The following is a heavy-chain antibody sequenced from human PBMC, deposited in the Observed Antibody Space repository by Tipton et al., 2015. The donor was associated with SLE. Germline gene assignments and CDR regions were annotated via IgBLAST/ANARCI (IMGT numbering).Heavy chain of an antibody. CDR1: GFTLSSYA. CDR3: TKGRGDTNFQH. CDR2: ISIGGST. D-gene: IGHD3-10*01. J-gene: IGHJ1*01. V-gene: IGHV3-23*03. Sequence: SLRLSCFASGFTLSSYAMSWVRQVPEKGLEWVSVISIGGSTSHADAVNGRFTISRDSSKNTLYLQMNSLRAEDTAMYYCTKGRGDTNFQHWGQGVLVTVSS.